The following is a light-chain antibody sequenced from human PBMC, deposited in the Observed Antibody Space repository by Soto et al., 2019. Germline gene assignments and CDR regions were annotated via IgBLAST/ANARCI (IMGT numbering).Light chain of an antibody. Sequence: QSLLTQPPSASGTPGQKVTISCSGSSSNIGPNAVNWYQQLPGTAPKLLLYNNNQRPSGVSDRFSGSKSGTSAFLAISGLQSDDEADYHCAAWDDSLNGLVFGTGTKLTVL. CDR3: AAWDDSLNGLV. V-gene: IGLV1-44*01. CDR1: SSNIGPNA. CDR2: NNN. J-gene: IGLJ1*01.